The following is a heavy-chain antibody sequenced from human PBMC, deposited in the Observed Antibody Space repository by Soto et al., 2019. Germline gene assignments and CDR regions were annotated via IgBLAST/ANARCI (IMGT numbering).Heavy chain of an antibody. CDR2: IYYSGST. V-gene: IGHV4-59*12. Sequence: PSETLSLTCTVSGGSISSYYWSWIRQPPGKGLEWIGYIYYSGSTNYNPSLKSRVTISVDTSKNQFSLKLSSVTAADTAVYYCARAEYYDSSGYYLYYFDYWGQGTLVTVYS. CDR1: GGSISSYY. CDR3: ARAEYYDSSGYYLYYFDY. D-gene: IGHD3-22*01. J-gene: IGHJ4*02.